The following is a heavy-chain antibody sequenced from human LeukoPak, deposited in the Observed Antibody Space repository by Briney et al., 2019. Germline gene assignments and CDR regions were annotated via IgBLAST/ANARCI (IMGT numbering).Heavy chain of an antibody. V-gene: IGHV4-39*07. CDR1: GGSIRSSYYY. CDR3: ARGKMIRWFDP. CDR2: INHSGST. D-gene: IGHD3-16*01. J-gene: IGHJ5*02. Sequence: SETLSLTCTVSGGSIRSSYYYWGWIRQPPGKGLEWIGEINHSGSTNYNPSLKSRVTISVDTSKNQFSLKLSSVTAADTAVYYCARGKMIRWFDPWGQGTLVTVSS.